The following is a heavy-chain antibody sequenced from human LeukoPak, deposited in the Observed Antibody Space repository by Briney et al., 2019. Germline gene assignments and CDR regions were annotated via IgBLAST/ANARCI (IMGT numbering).Heavy chain of an antibody. CDR3: ARDGGYYDFWFAP. D-gene: IGHD3-3*01. CDR1: GSTFSSYG. J-gene: IGHJ5*02. Sequence: RRSLRLSCAASGSTFSSYGMHWVRQAPGKGLEWVAVIWYDGSNKYYADSVKGRFTISRDNSKNTLYLQMNSLRAEDTAVYYCARDGGYYDFWFAPWGQGTLVTVSS. CDR2: IWYDGSNK. V-gene: IGHV3-33*01.